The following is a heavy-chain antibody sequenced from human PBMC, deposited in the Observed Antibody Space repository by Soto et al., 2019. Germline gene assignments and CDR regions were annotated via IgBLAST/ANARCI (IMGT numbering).Heavy chain of an antibody. CDR1: GFTFNIYA. Sequence: GGSLRLSCAASGFTFNIYALHWVRQAPGKGLEWVAVISFDGTKKYYSDSVRGRFTISRDNLKNTLYLQMNNLRVEDAALYFCAREDDYGYRYINYGLDVWGQGTTVTVSS. CDR2: ISFDGTKK. D-gene: IGHD4-17*01. CDR3: AREDDYGYRYINYGLDV. V-gene: IGHV3-30-3*01. J-gene: IGHJ6*02.